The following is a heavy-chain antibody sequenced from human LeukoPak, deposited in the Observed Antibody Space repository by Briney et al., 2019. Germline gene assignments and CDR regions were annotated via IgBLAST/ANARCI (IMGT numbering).Heavy chain of an antibody. D-gene: IGHD6-13*01. V-gene: IGHV4-4*07. J-gene: IGHJ4*02. CDR2: IYTSGST. CDR3: ARDLFVASSLFFDY. Sequence: SETLSLTCTVSGGSISSYYWSWIRQPAGKGLEWIGRIYTSGSTNYNPSFKRRVTMSVDTSKNQFSLKLSSVTAADTAVYYCARDLFVASSLFFDYWGQGTLVTVSS. CDR1: GGSISSYY.